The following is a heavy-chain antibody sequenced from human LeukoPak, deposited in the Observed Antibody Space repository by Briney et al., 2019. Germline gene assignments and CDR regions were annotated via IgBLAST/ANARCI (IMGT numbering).Heavy chain of an antibody. Sequence: ASVKVSCKASGYTITSYGISWVRQAPGQGLEWMGWINPNSGGTNYAQKFQGRVTMTRDTSISTAYMELSRLRSDDTAVYYCAREPSYYDFWSGQYYFDYWGQGTLVTVSS. CDR1: GYTITSYG. V-gene: IGHV1-2*02. CDR3: AREPSYYDFWSGQYYFDY. J-gene: IGHJ4*02. D-gene: IGHD3-3*01. CDR2: INPNSGGT.